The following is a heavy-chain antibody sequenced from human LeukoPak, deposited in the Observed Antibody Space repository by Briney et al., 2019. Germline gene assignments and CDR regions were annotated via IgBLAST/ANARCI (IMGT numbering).Heavy chain of an antibody. CDR2: ISTSSSYI. CDR1: GFTFSSYS. CDR3: ARDHRGSPNYDSSGPLDY. Sequence: GGSLRLSCAASGFTFSSYSMNWVRQAPGKGLEWVSSISTSSSYIYYADSVKGRFTISRDNAKNSLYLQMNSLRAGDTAVYYCARDHRGSPNYDSSGPLDYWGQRTLVTVSS. J-gene: IGHJ4*02. V-gene: IGHV3-21*01. D-gene: IGHD3-22*01.